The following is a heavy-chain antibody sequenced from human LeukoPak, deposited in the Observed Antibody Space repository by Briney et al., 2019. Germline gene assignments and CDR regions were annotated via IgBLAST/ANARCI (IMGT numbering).Heavy chain of an antibody. CDR2: IWSDATNR. V-gene: IGHV3-33*01. CDR1: GFIFSHHG. J-gene: IGHJ4*01. D-gene: IGHD4-11*01. Sequence: GGSLRLSCAASGFIFSHHGMHWVGQAPGKGLEWVAVIWSDATNRFYADSVKGRFTISRDNSQNTVFLQLNSLRVKDTAIYYCARDAQRGFDYSNSLKNWGHGTLVTVSS. CDR3: ARDAQRGFDYSNSLKN.